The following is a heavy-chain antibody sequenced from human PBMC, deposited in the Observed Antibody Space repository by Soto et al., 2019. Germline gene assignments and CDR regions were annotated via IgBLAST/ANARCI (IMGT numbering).Heavy chain of an antibody. D-gene: IGHD6-13*01. Sequence: SETLSLTCTVCGGSISSYYWSWIRQPPRKGLEWIGYIYYSGSTNYNPSLKSRVTISVDTSKNQFSLKLSSVTAADTAVYYCARAKAPLYSSSWYWFDPWGQGTLVTVSS. J-gene: IGHJ5*02. V-gene: IGHV4-59*08. CDR1: GGSISSYY. CDR3: ARAKAPLYSSSWYWFDP. CDR2: IYYSGST.